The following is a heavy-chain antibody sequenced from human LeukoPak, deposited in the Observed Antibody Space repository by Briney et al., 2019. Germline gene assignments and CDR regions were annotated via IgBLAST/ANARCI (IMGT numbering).Heavy chain of an antibody. J-gene: IGHJ4*02. V-gene: IGHV3-9*01. CDR3: ARSRITGAYDY. D-gene: IGHD1-20*01. Sequence: GGSLRLSCAASGFTFDDYAMHWVRQAPGKGLEWVSGISWNSGSIGYADSVKGRFTISRDNAKNSLYLQMNSLRAEDTAVYYCARSRITGAYDYWGQGTLVTVSS. CDR1: GFTFDDYA. CDR2: ISWNSGSI.